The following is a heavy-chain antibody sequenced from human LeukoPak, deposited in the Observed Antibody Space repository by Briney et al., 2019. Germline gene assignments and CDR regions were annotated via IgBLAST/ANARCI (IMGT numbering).Heavy chain of an antibody. CDR1: GYTFTSYA. CDR3: ASQDSRRGTYYFDY. CDR2: IIPILGIA. D-gene: IGHD6-13*01. J-gene: IGHJ4*02. Sequence: SVKVSCKASGYTFTSYAISWVRQAPGQGLEWMGRIIPILGIANYAQKFQGRVTITADKSTSTAYMELSSLRSEDTAVYYCASQDSRRGTYYFDYWGQGTLVTVSS. V-gene: IGHV1-69*04.